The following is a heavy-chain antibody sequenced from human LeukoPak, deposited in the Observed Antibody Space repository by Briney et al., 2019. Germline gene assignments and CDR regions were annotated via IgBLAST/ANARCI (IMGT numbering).Heavy chain of an antibody. V-gene: IGHV4-59*01. J-gene: IGHJ4*02. CDR3: AGPGETTGFDY. Sequence: PSETLSLTCTVSGGSISSYYWSWIRQPPGKGLEWIGYIYYSGSTNYNPSLKSRVTISVDTSKNQFSLKLSSVTAADTAVYYCAGPGETTGFDYWGQGTLVTVSS. CDR1: GGSISSYY. D-gene: IGHD4-11*01. CDR2: IYYSGST.